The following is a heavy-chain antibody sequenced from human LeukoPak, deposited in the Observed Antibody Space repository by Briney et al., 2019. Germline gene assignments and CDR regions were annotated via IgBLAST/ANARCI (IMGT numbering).Heavy chain of an antibody. CDR3: AKSRSGYSSPFDY. Sequence: GGSLRLSCAASGFTFSSYAMHWVRQAPGKGLEWVAVISYDGSNKYYADSVKGRFTISRDNAKNSLYLQMNSLRAEDTALYYCAKSRSGYSSPFDYWGQGTLVTVSS. CDR2: ISYDGSNK. J-gene: IGHJ4*02. D-gene: IGHD5-18*01. CDR1: GFTFSSYA. V-gene: IGHV3-30-3*02.